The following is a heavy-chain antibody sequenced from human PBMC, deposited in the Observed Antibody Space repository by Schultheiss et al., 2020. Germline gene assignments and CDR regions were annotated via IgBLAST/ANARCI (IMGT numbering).Heavy chain of an antibody. CDR2: IWSDGSDK. CDR1: GFTFSSYV. CDR3: ARDSSAAWFQYFQN. D-gene: IGHD1-26*01. Sequence: GESLKISCAASGFTFSSYVMHWVRQTPDKGLEWVALIWSDGSDKYYADSVQGRFTISRDNSKNTLFLDMNSLRVEDTGIYYCARDSSAAWFQYFQNWGQGTLVT. J-gene: IGHJ1*01. V-gene: IGHV3-33*01.